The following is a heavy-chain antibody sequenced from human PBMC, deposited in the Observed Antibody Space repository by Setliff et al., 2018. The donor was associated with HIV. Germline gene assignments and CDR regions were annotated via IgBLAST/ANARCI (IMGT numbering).Heavy chain of an antibody. D-gene: IGHD2-15*01. Sequence: PSETLSLTCTVSGGSISSHSWSWIRQPPGKNPEYIGYIHPSGETYYSPSLMSRLTISLDTANNRFSLRLTSATAADTAIYYCARKAADVSGGGMDVWGQGTTVTVSS. CDR2: IHPSGET. V-gene: IGHV4-59*11. CDR1: GGSISSHS. J-gene: IGHJ6*02. CDR3: ARKAADVSGGGMDV.